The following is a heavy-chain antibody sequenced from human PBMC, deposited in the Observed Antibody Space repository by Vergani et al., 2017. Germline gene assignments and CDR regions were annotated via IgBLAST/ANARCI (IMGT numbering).Heavy chain of an antibody. D-gene: IGHD6-13*01. CDR2: ISRNGGST. CDR1: GFTFSTYA. J-gene: IGHJ4*02. V-gene: IGHV3-64D*06. CDR3: VKDHSSSWYSVYDY. Sequence: EVQLVESGGGLVQPGGSLRLSCSASGFTFSTYAMHWVRQAPGKGLEYVSAISRNGGSTYYTDAVKGRFTISRDNSKNTLYLQMSSLRAEDTAVFYCVKDHSSSWYSVYDYWSQGTLVSVSS.